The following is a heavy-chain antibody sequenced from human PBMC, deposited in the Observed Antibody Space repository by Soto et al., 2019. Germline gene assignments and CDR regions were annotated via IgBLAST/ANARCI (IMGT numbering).Heavy chain of an antibody. CDR3: AKHSRETTTCCGED. V-gene: IGHV3-23*01. J-gene: IGHJ1*01. Sequence: GGSLRLSCAASGITFRDYAMSWVRQAPGRGLEWVSGVSNSGSSTYYADSVKGRFTISRDNSKNTLYLRMNSLRAEDTAVYYCAKHSRETTTCCGEDWGQGTRVTVSS. CDR1: GITFRDYA. D-gene: IGHD2-2*01. CDR2: VSNSGSST.